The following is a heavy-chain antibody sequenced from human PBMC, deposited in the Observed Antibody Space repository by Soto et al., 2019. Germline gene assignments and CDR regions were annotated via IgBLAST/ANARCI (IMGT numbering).Heavy chain of an antibody. D-gene: IGHD6-13*01. CDR1: GFSFSSYV. J-gene: IGHJ4*02. CDR3: AKASASSWPYYFDS. Sequence: DVQLLESGGGLVHPGGSLKLSCAASGFSFSSYVMAWVRQAPGKGLERVSAMRGSSSSTYYPDSVKGRFTISRDNSENTLYLQMNSLRAEDTAMYYCAKASASSWPYYFDSWGQGALVTVSS. V-gene: IGHV3-23*01. CDR2: MRGSSSST.